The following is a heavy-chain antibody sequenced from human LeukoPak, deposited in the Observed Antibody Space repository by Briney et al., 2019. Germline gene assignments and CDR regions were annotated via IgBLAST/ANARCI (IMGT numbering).Heavy chain of an antibody. D-gene: IGHD6-19*01. Sequence: GGSLRLSCAASGFTVSSNYMSWVRQPAGEGLEWVSVLYSGGATFYADSVKGRFTISRDTYKNTLYLQMNDLRADDTAVYYCTTLKGWYGEGFFDYWGQGTLVTVSS. V-gene: IGHV3-53*01. CDR2: LYSGGAT. CDR1: GFTVSSNY. J-gene: IGHJ4*02. CDR3: TTLKGWYGEGFFDY.